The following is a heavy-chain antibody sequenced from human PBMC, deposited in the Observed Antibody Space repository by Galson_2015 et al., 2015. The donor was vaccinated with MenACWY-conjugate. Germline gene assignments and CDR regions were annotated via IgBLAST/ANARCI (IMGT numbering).Heavy chain of an antibody. J-gene: IGHJ4*02. D-gene: IGHD2-21*01. CDR2: ISDDGRTI. V-gene: IGHV3-30*03. CDR1: GFTFSSYG. CDR3: ASSAYCSGECLDY. Sequence: SLRLSCAASGFTFSSYGMHWVRQAPGKGLDWVTVISDDGRTIYYADSVKGRFTISRDNSKNMVYLQMNSLRAEDTAVYYCASSAYCSGECLDYWGQGTLVTVSS.